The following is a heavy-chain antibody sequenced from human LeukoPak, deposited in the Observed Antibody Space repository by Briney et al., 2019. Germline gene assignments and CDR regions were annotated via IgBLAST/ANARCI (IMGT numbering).Heavy chain of an antibody. D-gene: IGHD2-2*01. V-gene: IGHV4-34*01. Sequence: SETLSLTCAVYGGSFSGYYWSWIRQPPGKGLEWIGEINHSGSTNYNPSLKGRVTISVDTSKNQFSLKLSSVTAADTAVYYCARVLWGIVVVPAAMKIFDYWGQGTLVTVSS. CDR1: GGSFSGYY. CDR3: ARVLWGIVVVPAAMKIFDY. CDR2: INHSGST. J-gene: IGHJ4*02.